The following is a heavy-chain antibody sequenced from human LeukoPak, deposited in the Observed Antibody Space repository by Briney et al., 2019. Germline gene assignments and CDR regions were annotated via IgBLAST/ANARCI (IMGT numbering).Heavy chain of an antibody. CDR1: GFILSSFW. D-gene: IGHD2-21*02. V-gene: IGHV3-74*01. Sequence: PGGSLRLSCAASGFILSSFWMHWVRQAPGKGLVWVSRISGDGTTTTYADSVKGRFTISRDNAKNTLYLQLNSPRAEDTAVYYCARRPAYCGGDCFFSDYWGQGTLVTVSS. CDR2: ISGDGTTT. CDR3: ARRPAYCGGDCFFSDY. J-gene: IGHJ4*02.